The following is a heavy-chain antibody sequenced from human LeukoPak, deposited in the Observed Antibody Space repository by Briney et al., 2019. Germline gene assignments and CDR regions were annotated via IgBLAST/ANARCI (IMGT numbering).Heavy chain of an antibody. V-gene: IGHV3-53*01. Sequence: GGSLRLSCAASGFSVSSNHMSWVRQAPGKGLECGSVIYSGGSTYYADSVKGRFTISRDDSKNTVYLQMNSLRAEDTAVYYCARGGYSYGYFDYWGQGTLVTVSS. CDR3: ARGGYSYGYFDY. CDR2: IYSGGST. J-gene: IGHJ4*02. CDR1: GFSVSSNH. D-gene: IGHD5-18*01.